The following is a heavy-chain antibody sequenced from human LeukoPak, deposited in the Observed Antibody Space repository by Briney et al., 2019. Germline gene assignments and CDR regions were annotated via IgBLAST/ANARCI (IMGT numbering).Heavy chain of an antibody. Sequence: PGGSLRLSCAASGFTFTTNWMTWVRQAPGKRLEWVATINQDGSEKYYVDSVKGRFTISRDNAKNSLYLQMNSLRAEDTAVYYCARDFPYYYDTSGYYSDYWGQGTLITVSS. D-gene: IGHD3-22*01. V-gene: IGHV3-7*01. CDR3: ARDFPYYYDTSGYYSDY. J-gene: IGHJ4*02. CDR2: INQDGSEK. CDR1: GFTFTTNW.